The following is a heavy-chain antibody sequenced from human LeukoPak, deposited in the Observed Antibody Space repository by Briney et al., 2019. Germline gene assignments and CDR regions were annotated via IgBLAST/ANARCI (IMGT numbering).Heavy chain of an antibody. CDR2: IYWDDDK. Sequence: SGPTLVNPTQTLTLTCTFSGFSLSTSGVGVGWIRQPPGKALEWLALIYWDDDKRYSPSLKSRLTITKDTSKNQVVLTMTNMDPVDTATYYCAHSGYNWNPEPLSNWFDPWGQGTLVTVSS. D-gene: IGHD1-20*01. CDR3: AHSGYNWNPEPLSNWFDP. CDR1: GFSLSTSGVG. J-gene: IGHJ5*02. V-gene: IGHV2-5*02.